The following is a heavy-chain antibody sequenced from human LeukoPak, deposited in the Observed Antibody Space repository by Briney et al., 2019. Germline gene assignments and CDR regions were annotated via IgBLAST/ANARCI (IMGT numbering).Heavy chain of an antibody. CDR1: GYTFTSYD. Sequence: ASVKVSCKASGYTFTSYDINWVRQATGQGLEWMGWMNPNSGNTGYAQKFQGRVTMTRNTSISTAYMELSSLRSEDTAVYYCALAARREYYYYYYMDVWGKGTTVTVSS. CDR2: MNPNSGNT. J-gene: IGHJ6*03. D-gene: IGHD6-6*01. CDR3: ALAARREYYYYYYMDV. V-gene: IGHV1-8*01.